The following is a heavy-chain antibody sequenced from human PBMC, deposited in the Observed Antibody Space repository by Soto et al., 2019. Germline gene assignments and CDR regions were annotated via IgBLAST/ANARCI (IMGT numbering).Heavy chain of an antibody. J-gene: IGHJ4*02. CDR1: GDSISSSSYY. CDR2: MYNSGST. CDR3: ARRYGDNLDY. V-gene: IGHV4-61*05. Sequence: SETLSLTCTVSGDSISSSSYYWGWIRQPPGKGLEWIGYMYNSGSTNYNPSLKSRLTISVDTSKNQFSLKLSSVTAADTAVYYCARRYGDNLDYWGQGTLVTVSS. D-gene: IGHD2-21*02.